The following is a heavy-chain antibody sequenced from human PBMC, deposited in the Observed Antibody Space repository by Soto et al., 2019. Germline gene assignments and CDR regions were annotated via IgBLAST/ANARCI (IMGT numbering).Heavy chain of an antibody. Sequence: PGGSLRLSCAASGFTFSDYYMSWIRQAPGKGLEWVSYISSSGSTIYYADSVKGRFTISRDNAKNSLYLQMNSLRAEDTAVYYCARDLRGTRSSLRSYCSSASCYSYYYYYGMDVWGQGTTVTV. CDR2: ISSSGSTI. V-gene: IGHV3-11*01. CDR1: GFTFSDYY. D-gene: IGHD2-2*01. J-gene: IGHJ6*02. CDR3: ARDLRGTRSSLRSYCSSASCYSYYYYYGMDV.